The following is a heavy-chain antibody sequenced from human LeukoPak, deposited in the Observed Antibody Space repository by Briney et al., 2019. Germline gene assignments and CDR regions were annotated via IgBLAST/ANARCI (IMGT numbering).Heavy chain of an antibody. Sequence: SETLSLTCTVSGGSISSDYWTWIRQPPTKGLEWIGYIYYNGATSYNPSLKSRVTMSVDTSKKRFSLKMTSVTAADTAVYYCARYGGSGWVIDNWGQGTLVTVSS. CDR2: IYYNGAT. CDR3: ARYGGSGWVIDN. J-gene: IGHJ4*02. V-gene: IGHV4-59*08. D-gene: IGHD6-19*01. CDR1: GGSISSDY.